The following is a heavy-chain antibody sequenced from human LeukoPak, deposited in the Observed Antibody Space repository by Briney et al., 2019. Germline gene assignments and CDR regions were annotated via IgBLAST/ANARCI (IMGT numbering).Heavy chain of an antibody. V-gene: IGHV3-7*01. CDR3: ARFRALDY. Sequence: PGGSLRLSCVASGFTFSTDWMSWVRQAPEKGLEWVANIKHDGREKYYVESVKGRFTISRDNAKNSLYLQMNSLRAEDTAVYYCARFRALDYWGQGSLVTVSS. D-gene: IGHD3-10*01. CDR2: IKHDGREK. J-gene: IGHJ4*02. CDR1: GFTFSTDW.